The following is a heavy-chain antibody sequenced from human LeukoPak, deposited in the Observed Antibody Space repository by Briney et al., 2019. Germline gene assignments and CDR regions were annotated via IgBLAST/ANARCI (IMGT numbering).Heavy chain of an antibody. CDR2: IYSGGDT. J-gene: IGHJ6*03. Sequence: GGSLRLSCAASGFSVSSNYMSWVRQAPGKGLEWVSVIYSGGDTYYADSVKGRFTISRDNAKNSLYLQMNSPRGEDTALYHCARVGGPSHYGGETYYMDVWGKGTTVTISS. CDR3: ARVGGPSHYGGETYYMDV. D-gene: IGHD4-23*01. V-gene: IGHV3-53*01. CDR1: GFSVSSNY.